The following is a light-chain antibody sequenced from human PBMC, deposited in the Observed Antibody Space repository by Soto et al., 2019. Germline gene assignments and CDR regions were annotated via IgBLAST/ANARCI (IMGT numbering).Light chain of an antibody. J-gene: IGKJ4*01. Sequence: DIVMTQSPDSLSVSLGERATINCKSSQSVLYYSGSKNYLAWYQQKPGQPPKLLISWASTRESGVPDRFTGSGSGTDFTLTITSLQAEDVAVYYCQQYYGTPLSFGGGTKVEIK. CDR3: QQYYGTPLS. V-gene: IGKV4-1*01. CDR2: WAS. CDR1: QSVLYYSGSKNY.